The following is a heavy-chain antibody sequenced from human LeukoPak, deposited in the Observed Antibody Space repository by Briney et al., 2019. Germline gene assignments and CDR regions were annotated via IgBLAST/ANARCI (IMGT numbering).Heavy chain of an antibody. CDR2: IYYSGST. CDR1: GGSISSSSYY. Sequence: SETLSLTCTVSGGSISSSSYYWGWIRQPPEKGLEWIGSIYYSGSTYYNPSLQSRVTISVDTSKNQFSLKLSSVTAADTAVYYCARRGWVGPFDYWGQGTLVTVSS. V-gene: IGHV4-39*01. D-gene: IGHD1-26*01. CDR3: ARRGWVGPFDY. J-gene: IGHJ4*02.